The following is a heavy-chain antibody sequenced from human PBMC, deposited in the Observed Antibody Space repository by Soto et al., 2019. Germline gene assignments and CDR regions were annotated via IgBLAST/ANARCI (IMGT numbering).Heavy chain of an antibody. CDR3: ARGIGYDILTGYYKVRPPHYFDY. CDR1: GYTFTSYY. V-gene: IGHV1-46*01. D-gene: IGHD3-9*01. Sequence: ASVKVSCKASGYTFTSYYMHWVRQAPGQGLEWMGIINPSGGSTSYAQKFQGRVTMTRDTSTSTVYMELSSLRSEDTAVYYCARGIGYDILTGYYKVRPPHYFDYWGQGTLVTVSS. J-gene: IGHJ4*02. CDR2: INPSGGST.